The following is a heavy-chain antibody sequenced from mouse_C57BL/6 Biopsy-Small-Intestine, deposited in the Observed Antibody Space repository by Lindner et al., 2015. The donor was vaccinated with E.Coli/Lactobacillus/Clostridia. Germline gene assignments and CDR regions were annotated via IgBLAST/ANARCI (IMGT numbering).Heavy chain of an antibody. CDR2: IIPIFGTP. D-gene: IGHD6-1*01. Sequence: SVKVSCKTSGGPFSKHGVSWLRQAPGHGLEWMGGIIPIFGTPEYAQKFQGRVTITADESTSTIYMELNNLTSEDTAVYYCARDKVPASVTWFDPWGQGTLVTVSS. V-gene: IGHV1-81*01. CDR3: ARDKVPASVTWFDP. CDR1: GGPFSKHG. J-gene: IGHJ4*01.